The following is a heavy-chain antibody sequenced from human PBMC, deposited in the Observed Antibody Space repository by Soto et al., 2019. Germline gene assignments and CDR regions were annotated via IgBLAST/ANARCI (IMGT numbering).Heavy chain of an antibody. Sequence: EVQLVESGGGLVQPGGSLRLSCAASGFTFSLYSMSWVRQAPGKGLEWVSYISRSSTGIHYAGSVKGRTTISRDEATNPTHLKINSQRDGVTGVYYGARAVTWGLDVWGQGTTVSISS. J-gene: IGHJ6*02. CDR2: ISRSSTGI. CDR1: GFTFSLYS. D-gene: IGHD3-10*01. V-gene: IGHV3-48*02. CDR3: ARAVTWGLDV.